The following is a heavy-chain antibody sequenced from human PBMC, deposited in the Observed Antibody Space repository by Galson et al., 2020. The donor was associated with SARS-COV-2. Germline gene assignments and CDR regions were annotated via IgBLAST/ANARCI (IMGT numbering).Heavy chain of an antibody. D-gene: IGHD3-16*02. Sequence: SQTLSLTCTVSGGSISSGGYYWSWIRQHPGKGLEWLGYIYYSGSTYYNPSLKSRVTISVDTSKNQFSLKLRSVTAADTAVYYCARVDDYVWGCYRPAGKFGPWGQGTLVTVSS. CDR2: IYYSGST. CDR1: GGSISSGGYY. J-gene: IGHJ5*02. CDR3: ARVDDYVWGCYRPAGKFGP. V-gene: IGHV4-31*03.